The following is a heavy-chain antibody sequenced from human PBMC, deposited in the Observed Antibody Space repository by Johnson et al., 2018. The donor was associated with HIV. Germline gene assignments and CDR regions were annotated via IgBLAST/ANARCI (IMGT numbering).Heavy chain of an antibody. Sequence: EVQLVESGGGLVQPGRSLRLSCAASGFTFDDNAMHWVRQAPGKGLEWVSGISWYSGSLGYADSVKGRFTISRDNAKNSLYLQMNSLRAEDTALYYCANALILDAFNIWGQGTMVTVSS. CDR1: GFTFDDNA. J-gene: IGHJ3*02. CDR3: ANALILDAFNI. D-gene: IGHD2-21*01. V-gene: IGHV3-9*01. CDR2: ISWYSGSL.